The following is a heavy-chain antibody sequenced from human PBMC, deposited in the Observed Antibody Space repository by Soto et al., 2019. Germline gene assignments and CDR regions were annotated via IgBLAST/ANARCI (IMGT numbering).Heavy chain of an antibody. J-gene: IGHJ4*02. Sequence: QVQLQQWGAGLLKPSETLSLTCAVYGGSFSGYYWSWIRQPPGKGLEWIGEINHSGSTNYNPSLKSRVTTSVNTSKKHFSLKLSSVTAADTAVYYCAREKPYSSSWYHDYWGQGTLVTVSS. V-gene: IGHV4-34*01. CDR1: GGSFSGYY. D-gene: IGHD6-13*01. CDR3: AREKPYSSSWYHDY. CDR2: INHSGST.